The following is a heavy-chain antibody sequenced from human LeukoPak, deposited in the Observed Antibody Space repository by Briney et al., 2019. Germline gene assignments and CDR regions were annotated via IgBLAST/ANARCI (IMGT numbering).Heavy chain of an antibody. Sequence: GGSLRLSCAASGFTFSSYAMSWVRQVSGKGLEWVSVISGSGGSTYYADSVKGRFTISRDNSKNTLYLQMNSLRAEDTAVYYCAKAYYDYVWGSYRYYYWGQGTLVTVSS. CDR1: GFTFSSYA. CDR2: ISGSGGST. D-gene: IGHD3-16*02. J-gene: IGHJ4*02. V-gene: IGHV3-23*01. CDR3: AKAYYDYVWGSYRYYY.